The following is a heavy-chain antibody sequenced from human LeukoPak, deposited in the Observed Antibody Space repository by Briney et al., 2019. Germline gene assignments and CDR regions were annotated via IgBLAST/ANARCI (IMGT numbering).Heavy chain of an antibody. CDR3: ARALNPHCSGGSCYSFAY. Sequence: GGSLRLSCAASGFTFSSYWMSWVRQAPGKGLEWVSSISSSSSYIYYADSVKGRFTISRDNAKNSLYLQMNGLRAEDTAVYYCARALNPHCSGGSCYSFAYWGQGTLVTVSS. CDR2: ISSSSSYI. V-gene: IGHV3-21*01. CDR1: GFTFSSYW. D-gene: IGHD2-15*01. J-gene: IGHJ4*02.